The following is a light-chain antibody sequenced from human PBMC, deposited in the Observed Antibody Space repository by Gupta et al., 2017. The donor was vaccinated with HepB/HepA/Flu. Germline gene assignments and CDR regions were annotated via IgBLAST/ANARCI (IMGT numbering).Light chain of an antibody. CDR3: QQDYAIPYT. J-gene: IGKJ1*01. V-gene: IGKV4-1*01. Sequence: DIVMTQSPDSLVVSLGERATITCKSSQTIFYSSNNKNYLAWYQQKPGQPPKLIINWASTRESGVPDRIRGSGSGTEFTLTISTLQAEDVAIYYCQQDYAIPYTFGQGTKVEIK. CDR1: QTIFYSSNNKNY. CDR2: WAS.